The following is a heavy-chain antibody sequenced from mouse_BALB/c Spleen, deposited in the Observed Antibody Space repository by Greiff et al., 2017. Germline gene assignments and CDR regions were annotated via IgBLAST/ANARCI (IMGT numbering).Heavy chain of an antibody. CDR1: GFTFSSYG. Sequence: EVNVVESGGGLVQPGGSLKLSCAASGFTFSSYGMSWVRQTPDKRLELVATINSNGGSTYYPDSVKGRFTISRDNAKNTLYLQMSSLKSEDTGMYYCATESYYRYDGAFYAMDYWGQGTSVTVSS. CDR2: INSNGGST. CDR3: ATESYYRYDGAFYAMDY. D-gene: IGHD2-14*01. J-gene: IGHJ4*01. V-gene: IGHV5-6-3*01.